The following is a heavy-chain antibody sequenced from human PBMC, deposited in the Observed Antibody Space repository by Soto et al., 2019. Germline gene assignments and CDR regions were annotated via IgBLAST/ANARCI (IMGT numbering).Heavy chain of an antibody. D-gene: IGHD2-2*01. CDR2: INHSGST. J-gene: IGHJ5*02. CDR3: ARVRWCSSTSCYRGVNNWFDP. Sequence: SETLSLTCAVYVGSFSGYYWSWSRQPPGKGLEWIGEINHSGSTSYNPSLKSRVTISVDTSKNQFSLKLSSVTAADTAVYYCARVRWCSSTSCYRGVNNWFDPWGQGTLVTVSS. CDR1: VGSFSGYY. V-gene: IGHV4-34*01.